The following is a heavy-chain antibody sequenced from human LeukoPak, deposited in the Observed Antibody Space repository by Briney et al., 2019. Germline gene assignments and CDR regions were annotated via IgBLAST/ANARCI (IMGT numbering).Heavy chain of an antibody. CDR3: ARSIKTTSYFYYYMDV. D-gene: IGHD2/OR15-2a*01. Sequence: SETLSLTCTVSGGSISSYYWSWIRQPAGKGLEWIGRIYTSGSTNYNPSLKSRVTMSVDTSKNQFSLRLSSVTAADTAIYYCARSIKTTSYFYYYMDVWGKGTAVTVSS. CDR2: IYTSGST. J-gene: IGHJ6*03. CDR1: GGSISSYY. V-gene: IGHV4-4*07.